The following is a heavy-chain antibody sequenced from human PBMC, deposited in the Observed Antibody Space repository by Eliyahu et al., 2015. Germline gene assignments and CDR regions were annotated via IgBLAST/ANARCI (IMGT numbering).Heavy chain of an antibody. J-gene: IGHJ4*02. CDR1: GFXFSSXA. CDR2: ISGSGGST. CDR3: AKVGDSSGWYYFDY. Sequence: EVQLLESGGGLVQPGGSLRLSCAASGFXFSSXAMXWVRQAPGKGLEWVSAISGSGGSTYYADSVKGRFTISRDNSKNTLYLQMNSLRAEDTAVYYCAKVGDSSGWYYFDYWGQGTLVTVSS. V-gene: IGHV3-23*01. D-gene: IGHD6-19*01.